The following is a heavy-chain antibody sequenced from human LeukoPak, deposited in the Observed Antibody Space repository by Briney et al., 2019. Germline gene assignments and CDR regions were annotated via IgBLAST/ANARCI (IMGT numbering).Heavy chain of an antibody. V-gene: IGHV1-3*01. J-gene: IGHJ5*02. CDR2: INAGNGNT. D-gene: IGHD5-18*01. CDR3: ARKVSYGLINWFDP. CDR1: GYTFTSYA. Sequence: ASVKVSCKASGYTFTSYAMHWVRQAPGQRLEWMGWINAGNGNTKYSQKFQGRVTITRDTSASTAYMELSSLRSEDTAVYYCARKVSYGLINWFDPWGQGTLVTVSS.